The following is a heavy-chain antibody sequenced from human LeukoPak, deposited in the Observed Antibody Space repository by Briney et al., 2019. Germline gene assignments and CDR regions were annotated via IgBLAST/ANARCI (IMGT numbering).Heavy chain of an antibody. Sequence: GGSLSLSCAASGFTFSTYAMSWVRQAPGKGLEWVSAVSSSGTNTYYANVVKGRFTISRDNSKNMLYLQMSGLRAEDTAVYYCAKEMTALTTIDYWGQGTLVTVSS. CDR1: GFTFSTYA. D-gene: IGHD4-17*01. CDR3: AKEMTALTTIDY. CDR2: VSSSGTNT. V-gene: IGHV3-23*01. J-gene: IGHJ4*02.